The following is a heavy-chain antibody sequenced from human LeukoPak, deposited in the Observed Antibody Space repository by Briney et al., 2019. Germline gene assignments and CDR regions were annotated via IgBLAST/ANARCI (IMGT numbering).Heavy chain of an antibody. Sequence: PGGSLRLSCAASGFTFSSYEMNWVRQAPGKGLEWVSYISSSGSTIYYADSVKGRFTISRDNAKNSLYLQMNSLRAEDTAVYYCARDYGGNSGVDYWGQGTLVTVSS. J-gene: IGHJ4*02. CDR2: ISSSGSTI. CDR1: GFTFSSYE. CDR3: ARDYGGNSGVDY. V-gene: IGHV3-48*03. D-gene: IGHD4-23*01.